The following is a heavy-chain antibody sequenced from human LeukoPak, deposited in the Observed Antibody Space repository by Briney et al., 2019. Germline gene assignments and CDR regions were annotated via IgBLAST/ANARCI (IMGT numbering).Heavy chain of an antibody. CDR1: GGSISSYY. Sequence: SETLSLTCTVSGGSISSYYWSWIRQPPGKGLEWIGYIYYSGSTNYSPSLKSRVTISVDTSKNQFSLKLSSVTAADTAVYYCARSRDWYFDLWGRGTLVTVSS. V-gene: IGHV4-59*01. J-gene: IGHJ2*01. CDR3: ARSRDWYFDL. CDR2: IYYSGST.